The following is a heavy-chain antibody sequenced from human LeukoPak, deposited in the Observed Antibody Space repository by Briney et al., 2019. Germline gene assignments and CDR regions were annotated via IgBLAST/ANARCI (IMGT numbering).Heavy chain of an antibody. Sequence: VGSLRLSCAASGFTFSSYSMNWVRQAPGKGLEWVSFISSSSAYIYYADSVKGRFTISRDNAKNSLYLQMNSLRAEDTAVYYCARSSGYYFDYWGQGTLVTVSS. CDR2: ISSSSAYI. D-gene: IGHD3-22*01. CDR3: ARSSGYYFDY. CDR1: GFTFSSYS. J-gene: IGHJ4*02. V-gene: IGHV3-21*01.